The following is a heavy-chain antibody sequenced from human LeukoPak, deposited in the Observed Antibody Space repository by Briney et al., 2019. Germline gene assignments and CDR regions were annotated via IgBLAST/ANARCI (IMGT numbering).Heavy chain of an antibody. CDR2: ISSNGGST. CDR3: ARAVYYYDSSGYPLYYFDY. V-gene: IGHV3-64*01. CDR1: GFTFSSCA. Sequence: PGGSLRLSCAASGFTFSSCAMHWVRQAPGKGLEYVSAISSNGGSTYYANSVKGRFTISRDNSKNTLYLQMGSLRAEDMAVYYCARAVYYYDSSGYPLYYFDYWGQGTLVTVSS. D-gene: IGHD3-22*01. J-gene: IGHJ4*02.